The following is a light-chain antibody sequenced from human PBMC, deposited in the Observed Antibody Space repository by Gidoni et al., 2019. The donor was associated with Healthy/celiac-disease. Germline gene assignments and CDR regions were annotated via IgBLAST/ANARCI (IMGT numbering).Light chain of an antibody. V-gene: IGKV3-11*01. CDR2: DAS. CDR3: QQRSRGT. J-gene: IGKJ2*02. CDR1: QSVSSY. Sequence: EIVLTQSPATLSLSPGERATLSCRASQSVSSYLAWYQQKPGQAPRLLIYDASNRATGIPARFSGSGSGTDFTLTISSLEPEDFAVYYCQQRSRGTFXXXTKLEIK.